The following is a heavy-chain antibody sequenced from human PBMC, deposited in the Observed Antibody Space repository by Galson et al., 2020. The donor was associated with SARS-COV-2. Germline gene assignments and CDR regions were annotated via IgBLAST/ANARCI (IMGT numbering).Heavy chain of an antibody. CDR2: ISGTSGTT. D-gene: IGHD3-3*02. CDR1: GLIFTRSD. J-gene: IGHJ5*02. Sequence: RGSLRLSCAASGLIFTRSDMHSAEHDPGKRLEWVSSISGTSGTTYYADSVKGRFTISRDNSKNTLYVHMKSLRAEDTAVYYCAKSLATSVRPGWSDPWGQGTLVTVS. CDR3: AKSLATSVRPGWSDP. V-gene: IGHV3-23*01.